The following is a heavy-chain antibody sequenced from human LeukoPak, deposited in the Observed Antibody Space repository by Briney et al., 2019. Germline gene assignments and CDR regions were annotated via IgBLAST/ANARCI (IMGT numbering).Heavy chain of an antibody. CDR2: ISGSGHNT. V-gene: IGHV3-23*01. Sequence: GGSLRLSCAASGFTFSNHGMNWVRQAPGKGLEWVSAISGSGHNTYYADSVKGRFTISRDNSKNTLYLQMNSLRAEDTAVYYCAKDSEYFDWLFDYWGQGTLVTVSS. CDR1: GFTFSNHG. J-gene: IGHJ4*02. D-gene: IGHD3-9*01. CDR3: AKDSEYFDWLFDY.